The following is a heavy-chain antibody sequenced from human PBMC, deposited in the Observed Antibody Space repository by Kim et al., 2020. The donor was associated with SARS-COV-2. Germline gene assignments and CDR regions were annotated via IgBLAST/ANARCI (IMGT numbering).Heavy chain of an antibody. J-gene: IGHJ4*02. CDR3: ATYSGRYGDYGGRPAFDY. CDR2: FDPEDGET. V-gene: IGHV1-24*01. D-gene: IGHD4-17*01. CDR1: GYTLTELS. Sequence: ASVKVSCKVSGYTLTELSMHWVRQAPGKGLEWMGGFDPEDGETIYAQKFQGRVTMTEDTSTDTAYMELSSLRSEDTAVYYCATYSGRYGDYGGRPAFDYWGQGTLVTVSS.